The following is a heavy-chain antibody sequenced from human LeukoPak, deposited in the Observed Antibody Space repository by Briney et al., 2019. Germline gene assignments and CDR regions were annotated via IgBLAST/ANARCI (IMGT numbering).Heavy chain of an antibody. V-gene: IGHV4-30-4*08. Sequence: SQTLSLTCTVSGGSISSGDYYWSWIRQPPGKGLEWIGYIYYSGSTYYNPSLKSRVTISVDTSKNQFSLKLSSVTAADTAVYYCARAVASPEDTWFDPWGQGTLVTVSS. CDR1: GGSISSGDYY. CDR3: ARAVASPEDTWFDP. CDR2: IYYSGST. D-gene: IGHD4-23*01. J-gene: IGHJ5*02.